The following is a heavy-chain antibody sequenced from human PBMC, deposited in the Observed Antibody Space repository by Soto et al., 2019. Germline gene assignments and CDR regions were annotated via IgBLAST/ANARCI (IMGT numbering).Heavy chain of an antibody. V-gene: IGHV3-74*01. CDR1: GFTFSSYW. Sequence: PGGSLRLSCAASGFTFSSYWMHWVRQAPGKGLVWVSRINSDGSSTSYADSVKGRFTISRDNAKNTLYLQMNSLRAEDTAVYYCARNPPQVLRFLEWLPQTLYYYYGMDVWGQGTTVTVSS. J-gene: IGHJ6*02. CDR3: ARNPPQVLRFLEWLPQTLYYYYGMDV. D-gene: IGHD3-3*01. CDR2: INSDGSST.